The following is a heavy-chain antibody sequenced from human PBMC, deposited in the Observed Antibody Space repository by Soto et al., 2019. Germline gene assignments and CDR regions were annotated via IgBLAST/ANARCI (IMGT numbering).Heavy chain of an antibody. Sequence: GGSLRLSCAASGFTFSDYYMSWIRQAPGKGLEWVSYISSSGSTIYYADSVKGRFTISRDNAKNSLYLQMNSLRAEDTAVYYSAPPVWGSWFDPWGQGTLVTVSS. CDR2: ISSSGSTI. V-gene: IGHV3-11*01. CDR1: GFTFSDYY. J-gene: IGHJ5*02. CDR3: APPVWGSWFDP. D-gene: IGHD3-16*01.